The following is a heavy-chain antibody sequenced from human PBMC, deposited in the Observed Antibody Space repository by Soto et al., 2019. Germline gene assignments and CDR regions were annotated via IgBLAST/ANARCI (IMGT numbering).Heavy chain of an antibody. CDR1: GGSISSGGYY. V-gene: IGHV4-31*03. CDR2: IYYSGST. CDR3: ARDQCMANGVCYPFDP. J-gene: IGHJ5*02. D-gene: IGHD2-8*01. Sequence: SETLSLTCTVSGGSISSGGYYWSWIRQHPGKGLEWIGYIYYSGSTYYNPSLKSRVTISVDTSKNQFSLKLRSVTAADTAVYYCARDQCMANGVCYPFDPWGQGTLVTVSS.